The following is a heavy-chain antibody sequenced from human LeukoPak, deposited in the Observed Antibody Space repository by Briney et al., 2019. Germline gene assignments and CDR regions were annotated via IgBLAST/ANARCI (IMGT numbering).Heavy chain of an antibody. V-gene: IGHV7-4-1*02. CDR1: GYTFTSYA. J-gene: IGHJ4*02. D-gene: IGHD2-21*02. CDR2: INTNTGNP. Sequence: ASVRVSCKASGYTFTSYAMNWVRQAPGQGLEWMGWINTNTGNPTYAQGFTGRFVFSLDTSVSTAYLQISSLKAEDTAVYYCARVVGCGGDCYSGISDYWGQGTLVTVSS. CDR3: ARVVGCGGDCYSGISDY.